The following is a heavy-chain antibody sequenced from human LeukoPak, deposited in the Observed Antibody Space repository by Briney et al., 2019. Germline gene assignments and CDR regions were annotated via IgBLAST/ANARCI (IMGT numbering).Heavy chain of an antibody. Sequence: PSETLSLTCTVSGGSNSSYYWSWIRQPAGKGLEWIGRIYTSGSTNYNPSLKSRVTMSVDTSKNQFSLKLSSVTAADTAVYYCARRGDCTNGVCRSYWYFDLWGRGTLVTVSS. CDR1: GGSNSSYY. V-gene: IGHV4-4*07. CDR2: IYTSGST. J-gene: IGHJ2*01. D-gene: IGHD2-8*01. CDR3: ARRGDCTNGVCRSYWYFDL.